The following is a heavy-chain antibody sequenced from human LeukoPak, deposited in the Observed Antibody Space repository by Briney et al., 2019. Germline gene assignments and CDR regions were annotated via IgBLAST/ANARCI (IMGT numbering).Heavy chain of an antibody. CDR1: GASISSYY. J-gene: IGHJ3*01. V-gene: IGHV4-59*01. D-gene: IGHD2-21*02. CDR2: IYYTGSS. Sequence: SETLSLTCTVSGASISSYYWNWIRQPPGEGLEWIGYIYYTGSSNYNPSLKSRVTISLVTSKNQFSLKRSSVTAADTAVYYCVRRVVVVTANDKSDAFDVWGQGTVVTVSS. CDR3: VRRVVVVTANDKSDAFDV.